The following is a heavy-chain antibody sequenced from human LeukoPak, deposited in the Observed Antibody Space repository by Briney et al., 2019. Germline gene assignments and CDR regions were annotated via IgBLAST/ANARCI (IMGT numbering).Heavy chain of an antibody. CDR2: IIPIFGTA. Sequence: RASVKVSCKASGYTFTSYYMHWVRQAPGQGLEWMGGIIPIFGTANYAQKFQGRVTITADESTSTAYMELSSLRSEDTAVYYCARVEYYDFWSGYYGNWFDPWGQGTLVTVSS. V-gene: IGHV1-69*13. CDR1: GYTFTSYY. D-gene: IGHD3-3*01. J-gene: IGHJ5*02. CDR3: ARVEYYDFWSGYYGNWFDP.